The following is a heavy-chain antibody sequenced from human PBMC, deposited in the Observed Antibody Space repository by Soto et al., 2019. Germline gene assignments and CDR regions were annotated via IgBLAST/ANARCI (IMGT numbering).Heavy chain of an antibody. CDR3: ARDQSGYYYYGMDV. CDR1: GFTFSDYY. J-gene: IGHJ6*02. CDR2: INSSSSYT. D-gene: IGHD7-27*01. V-gene: IGHV3-11*05. Sequence: GGSLRLSCAASGFTFSDYYMSWIRQAPGKGLEWVSYINSSSSYTNYADSVKGRFTISRDNAKNSLYLQMNSLRAEDTAVYYCARDQSGYYYYGMDVWGQGTTVTVSS.